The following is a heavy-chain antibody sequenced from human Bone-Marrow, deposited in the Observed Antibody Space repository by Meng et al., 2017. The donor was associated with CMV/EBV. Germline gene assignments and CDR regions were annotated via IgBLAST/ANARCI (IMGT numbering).Heavy chain of an antibody. CDR2: IYPGDSDT. CDR3: ARLHMTTVTTFDD. J-gene: IGHJ4*02. CDR1: GYSFTSYW. V-gene: IGHV5-51*01. D-gene: IGHD4-17*01. Sequence: GESLKISCKGSGYSFTSYWIGWVRQMPGKGLEWMGIIYPGDSDTRYSPSFQGQVTISADKSISTAYLQWSSLKASDTAMSYCARLHMTTVTTFDDWGQGTLVTVSS.